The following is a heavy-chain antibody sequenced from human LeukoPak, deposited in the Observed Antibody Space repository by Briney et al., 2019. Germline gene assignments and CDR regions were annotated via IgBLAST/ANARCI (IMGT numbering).Heavy chain of an antibody. V-gene: IGHV3-20*04. CDR3: ARASNGGSYLETYYFDY. CDR1: GFTFDDYG. D-gene: IGHD1-26*01. J-gene: IGHJ4*02. Sequence: GGSLRLSCAASGFTFDDYGMSWVRHAPGKGLEWVSGINWNGGSTGYADSVKGRFTISRDNAKNSLYLQMNSLRAEDTALYYCARASNGGSYLETYYFDYWGQGTLVTVSS. CDR2: INWNGGST.